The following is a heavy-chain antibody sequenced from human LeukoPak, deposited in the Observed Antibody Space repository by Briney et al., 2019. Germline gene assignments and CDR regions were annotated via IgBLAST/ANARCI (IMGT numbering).Heavy chain of an antibody. D-gene: IGHD5-12*01. J-gene: IGHJ4*02. CDR3: ARDGASGVDIVAHTFDY. V-gene: IGHV4-59*02. CDR2: IHHSGGT. CDR1: AGSGSSYY. Sequence: SETLSLTCTVSAGSGSSYYWSWLRHSPGKGLEWIGYIHHSGGTNYNPSLKSRATISVETSKNQFSLKLRSVTAADTAVYYCARDGASGVDIVAHTFDYWGQGNLVTVSS.